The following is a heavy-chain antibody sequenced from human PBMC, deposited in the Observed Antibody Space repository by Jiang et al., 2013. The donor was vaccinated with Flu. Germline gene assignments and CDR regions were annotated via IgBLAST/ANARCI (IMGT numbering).Heavy chain of an antibody. CDR1: GDTFISYA. J-gene: IGHJ6*03. Sequence: SGAEVKKPGSSVKVSCKAFGDTFISYAFSWVRQAPGQGLEWMGGIIPIFSTATYAQKFQGRVTITADEATSTAYMELRSLRSEDTAVYYCARGRFSHYYYMHLWGKGPRSPSP. D-gene: IGHD1-26*01. CDR3: ARGRFSHYYYMHL. CDR2: IIPIFSTA. V-gene: IGHV1-69*01.